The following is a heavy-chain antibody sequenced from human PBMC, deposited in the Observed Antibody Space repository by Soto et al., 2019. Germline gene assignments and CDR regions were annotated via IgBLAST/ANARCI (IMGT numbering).Heavy chain of an antibody. D-gene: IGHD6-13*01. CDR2: ISAYNGNT. CDR1: GYTFTSYG. CDR3: AREEYSSSWYTPTLYYYYVMDV. V-gene: IGHV1-18*01. J-gene: IGHJ6*02. Sequence: GASVKVSCKASGYTFTSYGISWVRQAPGQGLEWMGWISAYNGNTNYAQKLQGRVTMTTDTSTSTAYMELRSLRSDDTAVYYCAREEYSSSWYTPTLYYYYVMDVWGQGSTVTVSS.